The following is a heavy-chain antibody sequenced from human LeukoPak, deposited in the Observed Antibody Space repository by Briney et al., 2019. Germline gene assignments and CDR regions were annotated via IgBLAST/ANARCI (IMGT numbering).Heavy chain of an antibody. V-gene: IGHV3-23*01. CDR3: AKDFPYSSSWYGNFDY. D-gene: IGHD6-13*01. J-gene: IGHJ4*02. CDR1: GFTFSSFG. CDR2: ISGSGGST. Sequence: PGGSLRLSCAASGFTFSSFGMSWVRQAPGKGLEWVSAISGSGGSTYYADSVKGRFTISRDNSKTTLYLQMNSLRAEDTAVYYCAKDFPYSSSWYGNFDYWGQGTLVTVSS.